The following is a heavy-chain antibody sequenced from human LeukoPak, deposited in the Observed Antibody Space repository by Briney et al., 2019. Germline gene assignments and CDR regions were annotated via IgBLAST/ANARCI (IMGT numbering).Heavy chain of an antibody. CDR3: AHLDYYDSSGYYSNLHNWFDP. V-gene: IGHV2-5*01. J-gene: IGHJ5*02. Sequence: ESGPTLVKPTQTLTLTCTFSGFSLSTSGVGVGWIRQPPGKALEWLALIYWNDDKRYSPSLKSRLTITKDTSKNQVVLTMTNMDPVATATYYCAHLDYYDSSGYYSNLHNWFDPWGQGTLVTVSS. CDR1: GFSLSTSGVG. D-gene: IGHD3-22*01. CDR2: IYWNDDK.